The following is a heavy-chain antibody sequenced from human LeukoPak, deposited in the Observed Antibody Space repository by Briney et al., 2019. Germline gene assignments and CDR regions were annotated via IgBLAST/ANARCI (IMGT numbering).Heavy chain of an antibody. Sequence: PSETLSLTCTVSGGSISSGGYYWSWIRQHPGKGLERIGYIYYSGSTYYNPSLKSRVTISVDTSKNQFSLKLSSVTAADTAVYYCARGIVVVPADLGWFDPWGQGTLVTVSS. J-gene: IGHJ5*02. V-gene: IGHV4-31*03. CDR1: GGSISSGGYY. D-gene: IGHD2-2*01. CDR2: IYYSGST. CDR3: ARGIVVVPADLGWFDP.